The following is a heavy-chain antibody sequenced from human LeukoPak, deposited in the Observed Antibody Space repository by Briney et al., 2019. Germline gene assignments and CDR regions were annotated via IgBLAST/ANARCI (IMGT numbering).Heavy chain of an antibody. D-gene: IGHD3-10*01. V-gene: IGHV3-11*01. CDR1: GFTFSDYY. Sequence: GGSLRLSCAASGFTFSDYYMSWIRQAPGKGLEWASYISSSGSTIYYADSVKGRFTISRDNAKNSLYLQMNSLRAEDTAVYYCARAPGRGRYYFDYWGQGTLVTVSS. CDR3: ARAPGRGRYYFDY. CDR2: ISSSGSTI. J-gene: IGHJ4*02.